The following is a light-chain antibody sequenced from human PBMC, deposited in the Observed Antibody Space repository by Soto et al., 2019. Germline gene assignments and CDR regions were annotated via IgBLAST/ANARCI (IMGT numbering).Light chain of an antibody. V-gene: IGKV2-30*01. CDR3: LQALQTPYT. J-gene: IGKJ2*01. CDR2: KFS. Sequence: DVVMTQSRLCLPVTLGQPASISCRSSQSLVYYNGDTYLRWFQQRREQSPGRLLSKFSNRDSGVPDRFSGSGSRTYFTLKISSLESEDAGIYYCLQALQTPYTVGQGAKVDTK. CDR1: QSLVYYNGDTY.